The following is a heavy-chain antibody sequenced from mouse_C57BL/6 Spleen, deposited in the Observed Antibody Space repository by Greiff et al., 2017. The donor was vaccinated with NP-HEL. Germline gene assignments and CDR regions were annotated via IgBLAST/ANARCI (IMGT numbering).Heavy chain of an antibody. V-gene: IGHV5-17*01. CDR2: ISSGSSTI. J-gene: IGHJ2*01. D-gene: IGHD1-1*01. Sequence: EVKLVESGGGLVKPGGSLKLSCAASGFTFSDYGMHWVRQAPEKGLEWVAYISSGSSTIYYVDTVKGRFTISRDNAKNTLFLQMTSLRSEDTAMYYCARPDYYGSSFFDYWGQGTTLTVSS. CDR1: GFTFSDYG. CDR3: ARPDYYGSSFFDY.